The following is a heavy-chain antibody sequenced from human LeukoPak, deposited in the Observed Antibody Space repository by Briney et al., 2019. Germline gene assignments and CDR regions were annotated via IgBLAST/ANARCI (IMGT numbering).Heavy chain of an antibody. D-gene: IGHD6-13*01. Sequence: GGSLRLSCAASGFTFSDYDMSWNRRAPGKGLEWVSYISSSGSTIYYADSVKGRFTISRDNAKNSLYLQMNSLRAEDTAVYYCARASIAAAGTWFDLWGQGTLVTVSS. J-gene: IGHJ5*02. CDR3: ARASIAAAGTWFDL. CDR1: GFTFSDYD. CDR2: ISSSGSTI. V-gene: IGHV3-11*04.